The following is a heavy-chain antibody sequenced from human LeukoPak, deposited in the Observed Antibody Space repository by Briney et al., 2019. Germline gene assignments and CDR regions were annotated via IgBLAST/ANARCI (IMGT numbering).Heavy chain of an antibody. J-gene: IGHJ4*02. Sequence: ASVKVSCKASGYTFTGYYMHWVRQATGQGLEWMGWMNPNSGNTGYAQKFQGRVTITRDNSISTAYMELSSLRSEDTAVYYCARGTWEQQLITWGQGTLVTVSS. CDR3: ARGTWEQQLIT. CDR2: MNPNSGNT. D-gene: IGHD6-13*01. CDR1: GYTFTGYY. V-gene: IGHV1-8*03.